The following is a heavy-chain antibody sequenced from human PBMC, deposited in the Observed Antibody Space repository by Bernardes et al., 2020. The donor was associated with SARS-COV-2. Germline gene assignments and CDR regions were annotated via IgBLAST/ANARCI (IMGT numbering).Heavy chain of an antibody. CDR1: GGNFKSYS. V-gene: IGHV1-69*02. CDR2: IIPVLNKT. Sequence: SVKVSCQASGGNFKSYSVNWVRQAPGQGLEWVGKIIPVLNKTHYAQKFEGRVTITADRSTSTTYMELSTLGREDTAMYYWPSPPAFMGAEFWVYWGQGSLVTVSS. J-gene: IGHJ4*02. D-gene: IGHD1-26*01. CDR3: PSPPAFMGAEFWVY.